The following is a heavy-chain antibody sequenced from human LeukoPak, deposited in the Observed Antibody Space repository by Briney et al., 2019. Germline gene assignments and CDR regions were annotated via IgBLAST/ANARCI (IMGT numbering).Heavy chain of an antibody. D-gene: IGHD3/OR15-3a*01. CDR3: ARDIVMFGHYFDY. CDR2: IKQDGSEK. V-gene: IGHV3-7*01. CDR1: GFTFSSYW. Sequence: PGGSLRLSCAASGFTFSSYWMSWVRQAPGKGLEWVANIKQDGSEKYYVDSVKGRFTISRDNAKNSLYLQMNSLRAEDTAVYYCARDIVMFGHYFDYWGQGTLVTVSS. J-gene: IGHJ4*02.